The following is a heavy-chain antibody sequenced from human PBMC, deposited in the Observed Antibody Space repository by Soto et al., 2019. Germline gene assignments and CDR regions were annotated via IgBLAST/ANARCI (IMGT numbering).Heavy chain of an antibody. D-gene: IGHD6-6*01. CDR2: IYYSGST. CDR1: GGSISSGGYY. J-gene: IGHJ6*02. V-gene: IGHV4-31*03. Sequence: PSETLSLTCTVSGGSISSGGYYWGWIRQHPGKGLEWIGYIYYSGSTYYNPSLKSRVTISVDTSKNQFSLKLSSVTAADTAVYYCARDRDSSSRDYYYYYGMDVWGQGTTVTVYS. CDR3: ARDRDSSSRDYYYYYGMDV.